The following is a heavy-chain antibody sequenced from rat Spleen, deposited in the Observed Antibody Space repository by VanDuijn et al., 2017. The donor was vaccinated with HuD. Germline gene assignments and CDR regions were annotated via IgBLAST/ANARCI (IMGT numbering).Heavy chain of an antibody. Sequence: EVQLVESGGGLVQPGRSLKLSCVASGFTFNNYWMTWIRQAPGKGLEWVASITNTGSSVYYPDSVKGRFTISRDNAKNTQYLQMDSLRSEDTATYYCARSDFYGTWRPFAFWGQGTLVTVSS. CDR1: GFTFNNYW. CDR3: ARSDFYGTWRPFAF. D-gene: IGHD1-7*01. CDR2: ITNTGSSV. J-gene: IGHJ3*01. V-gene: IGHV5-31*01.